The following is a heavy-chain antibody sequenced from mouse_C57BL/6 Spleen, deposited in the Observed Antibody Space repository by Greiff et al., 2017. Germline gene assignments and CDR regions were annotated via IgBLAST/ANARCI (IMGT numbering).Heavy chain of an antibody. J-gene: IGHJ3*01. CDR3: TRSDSSGLAY. D-gene: IGHD3-2*02. V-gene: IGHV1-64*01. Sequence: QVQLQQPGAELVKPGASVKLSCKASGYTFTSYCMHWVKQRPGQGLEWIGMIHPNGGSTNYTEKFKSKATLTVDKSSSTAYMLLSILTSEASAVYYCTRSDSSGLAYWGQGTLVTVSA. CDR2: IHPNGGST. CDR1: GYTFTSYC.